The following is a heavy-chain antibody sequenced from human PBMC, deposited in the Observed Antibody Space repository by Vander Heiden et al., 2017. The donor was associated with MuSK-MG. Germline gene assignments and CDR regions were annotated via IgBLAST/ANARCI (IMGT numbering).Heavy chain of an antibody. CDR1: GGSIRSGSYY. CDR3: AREPPGTGYNWFDP. CDR2: IYTRGST. J-gene: IGHJ5*02. Sequence: VQLQESGPGLVRPSPTLSLTCPDSGGSIRSGSYYWSWLRQPAGKGLEWIGRIYTRGSTNYNPALKSRVTISVDTSKNQFSLKLSSVTAADTAVYYCAREPPGTGYNWFDPWRQGTLVTVSS. V-gene: IGHV4-61*02. D-gene: IGHD3-9*01.